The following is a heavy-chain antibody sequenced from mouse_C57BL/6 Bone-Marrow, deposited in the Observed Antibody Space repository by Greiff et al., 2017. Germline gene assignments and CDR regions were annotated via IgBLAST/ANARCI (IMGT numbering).Heavy chain of an antibody. CDR2: IYPRSGNT. J-gene: IGHJ4*01. CDR3: ARGAYYQFYYYAMDY. CDR1: GYTFTSYG. Sequence: QVQLQQSGAELARPGASVKLSCKASGYTFTSYGISWVKQRTGQGLEWIGEIYPRSGNTYYNEKFKGKATPTADKSSSTAYMELRSLTSEDSAVYFCARGAYYQFYYYAMDYWGQGTSVTVSS. D-gene: IGHD2-10*01. V-gene: IGHV1-81*01.